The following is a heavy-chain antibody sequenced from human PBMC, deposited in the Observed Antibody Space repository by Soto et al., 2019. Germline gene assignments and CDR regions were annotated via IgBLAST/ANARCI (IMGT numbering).Heavy chain of an antibody. D-gene: IGHD1-1*01. Sequence: GGSLRLSCAASGFTFSSYAMSWVRQAPGKGLEWVSAISGSGGSTYYADSVKGRVTISRDNSKNTLYLQMNSLRAEDTAVYYCAKDLLERRLVRAFDIWGQGTMVTVSS. V-gene: IGHV3-23*01. CDR2: ISGSGGST. CDR1: GFTFSSYA. J-gene: IGHJ3*02. CDR3: AKDLLERRLVRAFDI.